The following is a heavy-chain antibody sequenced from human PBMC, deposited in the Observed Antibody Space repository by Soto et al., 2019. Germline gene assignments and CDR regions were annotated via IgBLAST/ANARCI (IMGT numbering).Heavy chain of an antibody. Sequence: EVQLVESGGGLVQPGGSLRLSCAAFGFTFSRYWMHWVRQAPGKGLVWVSRINSDGSSTSYADSVKGRFTISRDNAKNTLYLQMNSLRAEDTAVYYCVRTSLVVAAATREDYWGQGTLVTVSS. V-gene: IGHV3-74*01. CDR2: INSDGSST. J-gene: IGHJ4*02. CDR1: GFTFSRYW. CDR3: VRTSLVVAAATREDY. D-gene: IGHD2-15*01.